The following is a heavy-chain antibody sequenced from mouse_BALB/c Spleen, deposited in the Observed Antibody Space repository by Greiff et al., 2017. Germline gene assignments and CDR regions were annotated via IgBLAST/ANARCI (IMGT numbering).Heavy chain of an antibody. CDR2: INPYNGGT. V-gene: IGHV1-18*01. J-gene: IGHJ1*01. D-gene: IGHD2-2*01. CDR3: AREGNGYGKDWYFDV. Sequence: EVKLVESGPELVKPGASMKISCKASGYSFTGYTMNWVKQSHGKNLEWIGLINPYNGGTSYNQKFKGKATLTVDKSSSTAYMELLSLTSEDSAVYYCAREGNGYGKDWYFDVWGAGTTVTVSS. CDR1: GYSFTGYT.